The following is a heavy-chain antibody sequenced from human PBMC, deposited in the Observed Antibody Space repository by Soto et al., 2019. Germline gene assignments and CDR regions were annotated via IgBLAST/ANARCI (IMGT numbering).Heavy chain of an antibody. CDR3: AREPGYGSGSYNSYYYYYGMDV. J-gene: IGHJ6*04. CDR2: IYHSGST. D-gene: IGHD3-10*01. Sequence: ASETLSLTCAVSGGSISSSNWWSWVRQPPGKGLEWIGEIYHSGSTNYNPSLKSRVTISVDKSKNQFSLKLSSVTAADTAVYYCAREPGYGSGSYNSYYYYYGMDVWGKGTTVTVSS. CDR1: GGSISSSNW. V-gene: IGHV4-4*02.